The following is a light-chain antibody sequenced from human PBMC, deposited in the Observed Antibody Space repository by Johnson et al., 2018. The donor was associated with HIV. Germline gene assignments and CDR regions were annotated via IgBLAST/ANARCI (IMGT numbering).Light chain of an antibody. CDR3: GTWDSSLSAVP. CDR2: ENN. V-gene: IGLV1-51*01. Sequence: QSVLTQPPSVSAAPGQKVTISCSGSSSNIGNNYVSWYQQLPGTAPKLLIYENNKRPSGIPDRFYGSKSGTSATLGISGLQTGDEADYYCGTWDSSLSAVPFGTGTKVTVL. CDR1: SSNIGNNY. J-gene: IGLJ1*01.